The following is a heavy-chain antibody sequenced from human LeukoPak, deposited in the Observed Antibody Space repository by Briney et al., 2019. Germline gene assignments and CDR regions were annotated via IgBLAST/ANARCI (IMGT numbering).Heavy chain of an antibody. V-gene: IGHV3-30*18. Sequence: GGSLRLSCAASGFTFSSYGMHWVRQAPGKGLEWVAVISYDGSNKYYADSVKGRFTIPRDNSKNTLYLQMNSLRAEDTAVYYCAKGGSRITFGGVIAHWGQGTLVTVSS. CDR2: ISYDGSNK. CDR1: GFTFSSYG. J-gene: IGHJ5*02. CDR3: AKGGSRITFGGVIAH. D-gene: IGHD3-16*01.